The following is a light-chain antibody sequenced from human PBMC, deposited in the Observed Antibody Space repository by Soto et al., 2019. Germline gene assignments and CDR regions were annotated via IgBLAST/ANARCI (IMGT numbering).Light chain of an antibody. V-gene: IGLV2-14*01. CDR3: CSLTTSPTYV. CDR1: SSDVGGYNY. Sequence: QSVLTQPASVSGSPGQSITISCTGTSSDVGGYNYVSWYQQHPGKAPKLMIYEVSHRPSRVSNRFSGSKSGNTASLTISGLQAEDEADYYCCSLTTSPTYVFVTGIMVT. J-gene: IGLJ1*01. CDR2: EVS.